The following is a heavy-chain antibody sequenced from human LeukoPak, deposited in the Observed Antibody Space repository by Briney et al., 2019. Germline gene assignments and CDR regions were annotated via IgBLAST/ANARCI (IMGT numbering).Heavy chain of an antibody. CDR2: ISWNSGSI. CDR1: GFTFDDYA. CDR3: VKGGSSGWNYYFDY. Sequence: GRSLRLSCAASGFTFDDYAMHWVRHAPGKGLEWVSGISWNSGSIDYADSVKGRFTISRDNAKNSLYLQMKSLRGEDTALYYCVKGGSSGWNYYFDYWGQGTLVTVSS. V-gene: IGHV3-9*01. J-gene: IGHJ4*02. D-gene: IGHD6-19*01.